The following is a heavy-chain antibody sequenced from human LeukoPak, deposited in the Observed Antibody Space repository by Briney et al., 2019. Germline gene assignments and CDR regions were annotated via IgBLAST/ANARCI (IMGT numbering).Heavy chain of an antibody. V-gene: IGHV1-69*13. CDR1: GGTFSSYA. CDR2: IIPIFGTA. J-gene: IGHJ4*02. Sequence: ASVKASCKASGGTFSSYAISWVRQAPGQGLEWMGGIIPIFGTANYAQKFQGRVSITADESTSTAYMELSSLRSEDTAVYYCARDLSTVGSGSYSFDYWGQGTLVTVSS. D-gene: IGHD3-10*01. CDR3: ARDLSTVGSGSYSFDY.